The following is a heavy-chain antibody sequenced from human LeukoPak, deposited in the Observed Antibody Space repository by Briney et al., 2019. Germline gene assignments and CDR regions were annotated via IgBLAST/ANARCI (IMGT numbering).Heavy chain of an antibody. CDR2: ISGSSAKT. J-gene: IGHJ4*02. CDR3: ARDQSRGQQFVYHFDS. V-gene: IGHV3-48*01. Sequence: PGGSLRLSCAASGFTFSSNAMNWVRQAPGKGLEWVAYISGSSAKTDYGDAVKGRFTVSRDNAKNSLYLQMNSLRAEDTAVYFCARDQSRGQQFVYHFDSWGQGTLVTVSS. D-gene: IGHD5-24*01. CDR1: GFTFSSNA.